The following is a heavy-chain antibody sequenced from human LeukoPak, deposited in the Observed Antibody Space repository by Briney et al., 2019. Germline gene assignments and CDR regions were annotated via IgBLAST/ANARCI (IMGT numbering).Heavy chain of an antibody. CDR2: ISGSGGST. J-gene: IGHJ5*02. Sequence: GGSLRLSCAASGFTFTSYAMSWVRQAPGKGLEWVSAISGSGGSTYYADSVKGRFTISRDNSKNTLYLQMNSLRAEDTAVYYCVQPRPSYSSSWYDHWGQGTLVTVSS. CDR1: GFTFTSYA. V-gene: IGHV3-23*01. CDR3: VQPRPSYSSSWYDH. D-gene: IGHD6-13*01.